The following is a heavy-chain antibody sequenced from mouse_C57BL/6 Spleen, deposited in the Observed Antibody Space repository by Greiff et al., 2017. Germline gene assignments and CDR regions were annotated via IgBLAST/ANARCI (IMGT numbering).Heavy chain of an antibody. Sequence: VQLKESGPGLAKPSQTLSLTCSVTGYSITSAYWNWIRKFPGNKLEYMGYISYSGSTYYNPSLKSRIAITRDTSKNQYYLQLNSVTTEDTATYYWARSPLYYYGSSYAFDYWGQGTTLTVSS. CDR1: GYSITSAY. CDR2: ISYSGST. J-gene: IGHJ2*01. D-gene: IGHD1-1*01. CDR3: ARSPLYYYGSSYAFDY. V-gene: IGHV3-8*01.